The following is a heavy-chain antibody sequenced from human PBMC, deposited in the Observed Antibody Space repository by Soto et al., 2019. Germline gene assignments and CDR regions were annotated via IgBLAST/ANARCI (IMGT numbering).Heavy chain of an antibody. CDR2: VVPTFGTI. J-gene: IGHJ4*02. Sequence: QVQLEQSAVEVKQPGSSVKIPCKASGGAVSWVRQAPGQGFEWLAGVVPTFGTIKYGQKFPDRLTITAQYMSLTRLRPGDTGLFFCAASRSDPRDMYFGSWSSLDYWGQGTLV. V-gene: IGHV1-69*01. CDR3: AASRSDPRDMYFGSWSSLDY. CDR1: GGAVS. D-gene: IGHD3-10*01.